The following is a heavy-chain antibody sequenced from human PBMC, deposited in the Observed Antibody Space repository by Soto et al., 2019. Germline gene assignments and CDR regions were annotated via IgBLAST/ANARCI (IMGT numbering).Heavy chain of an antibody. J-gene: IGHJ4*02. Sequence: SETLSLTCPVSGDSIRSSSFWWGWIRQPPGKGLEWIGNVYYRGATYYNPSLKSRVTISVDTSKQQFSLKLNSVIAADTAVYYCARIVIATATQFDHWGQGALVTVSS. CDR3: ARIVIATATQFDH. V-gene: IGHV4-39*01. CDR2: VYYRGAT. D-gene: IGHD2-21*01. CDR1: GDSIRSSSFW.